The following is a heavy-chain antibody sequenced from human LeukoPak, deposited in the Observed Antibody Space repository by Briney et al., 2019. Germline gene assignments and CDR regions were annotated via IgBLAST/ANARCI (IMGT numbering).Heavy chain of an antibody. J-gene: IGHJ5*02. Sequence: SETLSLTCAVYGGSFSGYYWSWIRQPPGKGLEWIGEINHRGSTNYNPSLKSRVTISVDTSKNQFSLKLSSVTAADTAVYYCARVQRITMIVVVIHAGWFDPWGQGTLVTVSS. V-gene: IGHV4-34*01. CDR2: INHRGST. CDR3: ARVQRITMIVVVIHAGWFDP. D-gene: IGHD3-22*01. CDR1: GGSFSGYY.